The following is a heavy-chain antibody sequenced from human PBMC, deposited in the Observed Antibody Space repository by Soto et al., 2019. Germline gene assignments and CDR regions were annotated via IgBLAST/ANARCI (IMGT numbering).Heavy chain of an antibody. J-gene: IGHJ5*02. D-gene: IGHD6-13*01. CDR1: GYTFTSYG. CDR2: ISAYKGKK. V-gene: IGHV1-18*01. Sequence: GASVKVSCKASGYTFTSYGISWVRQAPGQGLEGKGWISAYKGKKNYAKKHQGKDTMTTNTSKSTAHMEQKNQKTDDTAVYYCARAGIAAGNYWFDPWGQGTLVTVSS. CDR3: ARAGIAAGNYWFDP.